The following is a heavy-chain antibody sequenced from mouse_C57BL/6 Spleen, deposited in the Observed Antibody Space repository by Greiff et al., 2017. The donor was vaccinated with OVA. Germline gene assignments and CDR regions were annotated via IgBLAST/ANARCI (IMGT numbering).Heavy chain of an antibody. Sequence: EVQLVESGPGLVKPSQSLSLTCSVTGYSITSGYYWNWIRQFPGNKLEWMGYISYDGSNNYNPSLKNRISITRDTSKNQFFLKLNSVTTEDTATYYCAREGGSSYWYFDVWGTGTTVTVSS. CDR3: AREGGSSYWYFDV. V-gene: IGHV3-6*01. CDR1: GYSITSGYY. CDR2: ISYDGSN. J-gene: IGHJ1*03. D-gene: IGHD1-1*01.